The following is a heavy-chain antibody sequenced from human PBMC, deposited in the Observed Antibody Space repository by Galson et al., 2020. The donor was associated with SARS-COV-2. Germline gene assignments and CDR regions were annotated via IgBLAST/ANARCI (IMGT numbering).Heavy chain of an antibody. CDR3: ARGVGPHMIRGIILMESWYFDL. J-gene: IGHJ2*01. CDR2: IYHTKSS. D-gene: IGHD3-10*01. CDR1: GGSISSGGYS. Sequence: SETLSLTCAVSGGSISSGGYSWNWIRQPPGKGLEWIGNIYHTKSSNSNPSLKSRLTISVDRSKNQFSLRLNSVTAADTAVYYCARGVGPHMIRGIILMESWYFDLWGRGTLVTVSS. V-gene: IGHV4-30-2*01.